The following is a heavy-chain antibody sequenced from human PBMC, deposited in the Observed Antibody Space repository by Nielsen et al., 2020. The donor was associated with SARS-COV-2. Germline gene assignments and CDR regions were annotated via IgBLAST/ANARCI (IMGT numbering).Heavy chain of an antibody. CDR1: GFTVSNNY. V-gene: IGHV3-53*01. Sequence: GESLKISCAASGFTVSNNYMSWVRQAPGKRLKWVSVIDVGGDTDYTDSVKGRFTISRDNYRNTLYLQINSLIVDDTALYYCARDLTGDAFDIWGQGTMVTVSS. CDR3: ARDLTGDAFDI. CDR2: IDVGGDT. J-gene: IGHJ3*02. D-gene: IGHD2-8*02.